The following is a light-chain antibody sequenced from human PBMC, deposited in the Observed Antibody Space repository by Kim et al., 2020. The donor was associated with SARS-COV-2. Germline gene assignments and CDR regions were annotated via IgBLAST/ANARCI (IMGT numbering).Light chain of an antibody. CDR3: QQHNGY. J-gene: IGKJ3*01. CDR1: QSITSG. V-gene: IGKV1-5*01. Sequence: DIQLTQSPSTLSASVGDTVTITCRASQSITSGLAWYQQTPGKAPKLLIYAVSSLDSGVPSRFSGSESGTQFTLTISSLQPDDFATYYCQQHNGYFGRGTTVDIK. CDR2: AVS.